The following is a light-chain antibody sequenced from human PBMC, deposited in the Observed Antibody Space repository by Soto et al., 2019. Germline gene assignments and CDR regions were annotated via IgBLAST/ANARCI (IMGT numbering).Light chain of an antibody. CDR1: NVGTFS. CDR2: DDT. J-gene: IGLJ2*01. CDR3: QVWDRSTYQMV. V-gene: IGLV3-21*02. Sequence: SSVLTQPPSMSVAPGQTASISCAGENVGTFSMHWYQQKPGQAPVLVVHDDTDRSYGIPDRFSGSNSGNTATLTISRVEAGDEADYYCQVWDRSTYQMVFGGGTKLTVL.